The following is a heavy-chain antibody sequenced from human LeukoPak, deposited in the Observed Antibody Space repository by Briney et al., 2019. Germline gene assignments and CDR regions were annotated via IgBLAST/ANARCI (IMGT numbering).Heavy chain of an antibody. Sequence: PGGSLRLSCAASGFTVSSNYMSWVRQAPGKGLEWVSVIYSGGSTYYADSVKGRFTISRDNAKNSLYLQMNSLRAEDTALYYCARAGLEKGFTPLPFDYWGQGTLVTVSS. D-gene: IGHD3-3*01. J-gene: IGHJ4*02. CDR2: IYSGGST. V-gene: IGHV3-53*01. CDR1: GFTVSSNY. CDR3: ARAGLEKGFTPLPFDY.